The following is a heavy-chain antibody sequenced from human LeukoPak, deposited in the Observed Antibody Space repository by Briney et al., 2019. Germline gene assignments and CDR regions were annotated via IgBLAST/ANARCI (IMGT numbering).Heavy chain of an antibody. CDR2: INSDGGST. CDR3: ARRIQGMAPYYFDY. J-gene: IGHJ4*02. CDR1: GFTFSSYW. V-gene: IGHV3-74*01. Sequence: LTGGSLRLSCTASGFTFSSYWMPWVRQAPGKGLVWVSCINSDGGSTSYADSVKGRFTISRDNAKNTLYLQMNSLRAEDTAVYYCARRIQGMAPYYFDYWGQGTLVTVSS. D-gene: IGHD5-24*01.